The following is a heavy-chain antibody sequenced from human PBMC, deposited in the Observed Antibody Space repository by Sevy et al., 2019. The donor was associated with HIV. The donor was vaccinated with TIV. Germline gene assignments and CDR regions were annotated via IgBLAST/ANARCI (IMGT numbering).Heavy chain of an antibody. J-gene: IGHJ4*02. Sequence: ASVKVSCKVSGYTLTELSMHWVRQAPGKGLEWMGGFDPEDGETIYAQKFQGRVTMTEDTSTDTAYMELSSLRSEDTAGYYWATVAPPGYSSGWYGGGFDYWGQGTLVTVSS. CDR2: FDPEDGET. D-gene: IGHD6-19*01. CDR1: GYTLTELS. V-gene: IGHV1-24*01. CDR3: ATVAPPGYSSGWYGGGFDY.